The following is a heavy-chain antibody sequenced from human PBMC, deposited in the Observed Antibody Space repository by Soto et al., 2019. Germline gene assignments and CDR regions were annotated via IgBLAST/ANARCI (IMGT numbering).Heavy chain of an antibody. V-gene: IGHV1-2*02. CDR3: AREPIRDGYNPYYFDY. CDR2: INPNSGGT. Sequence: AAVKFSCKASGYTFTGYYMHWVRKAPGQGLDWMGWINPNSGGTNYAQKFQGRVTMTRDTSISTAYMELSRLRSDDTAVYYCAREPIRDGYNPYYFDYWGQGTLVTVYS. D-gene: IGHD5-12*01. J-gene: IGHJ4*02. CDR1: GYTFTGYY.